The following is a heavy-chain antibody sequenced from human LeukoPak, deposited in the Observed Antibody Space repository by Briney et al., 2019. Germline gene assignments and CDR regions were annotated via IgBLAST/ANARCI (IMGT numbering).Heavy chain of an antibody. CDR2: IWYDGSDK. Sequence: PGRSLRHSYAAPGFIFSSYAMHWVRQAPGKGLEWVALIWYDGSDKYHADSVKGRFTISRDNSKNTLYLQMNSLRVEDTAVYYCAKGSHMDVWGKGNPVTVSS. CDR1: GFIFSSYA. V-gene: IGHV3-33*06. CDR3: AKGSHMDV. J-gene: IGHJ6*03.